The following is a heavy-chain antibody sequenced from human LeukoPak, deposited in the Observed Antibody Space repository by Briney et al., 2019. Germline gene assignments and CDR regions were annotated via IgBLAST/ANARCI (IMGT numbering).Heavy chain of an antibody. CDR3: ARREWLRHERTGYYAFDA. J-gene: IGHJ5*02. V-gene: IGHV3-7*01. CDR2: INEDGSEA. D-gene: IGHD1-26*01. CDR1: GFTFSRFW. Sequence: GGSLRLSCAASGFTFSRFWMSWVRQHPDKGLEWVANINEDGSEAYYVDSVKGRFTISRDNPKNSVSLQMNSLRAEDTALYYCARREWLRHERTGYYAFDAWGQGTLVTVSS.